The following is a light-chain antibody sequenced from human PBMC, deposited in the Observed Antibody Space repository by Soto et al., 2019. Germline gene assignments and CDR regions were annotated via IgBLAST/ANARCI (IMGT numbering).Light chain of an antibody. Sequence: QSALTQPASVSGSPGQSITISCTGTSSDVGGYNYVSWYQQHPGKAPKLMIYEVSNRPSGVSSRFSGSKSGNKASLTISGLQAEDEADYYCSSYTSSSTVVFGGGTKLTVL. CDR1: SSDVGGYNY. V-gene: IGLV2-14*01. J-gene: IGLJ2*01. CDR3: SSYTSSSTVV. CDR2: EVS.